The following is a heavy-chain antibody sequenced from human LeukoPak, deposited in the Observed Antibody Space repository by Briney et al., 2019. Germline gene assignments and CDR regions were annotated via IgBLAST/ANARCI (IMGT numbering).Heavy chain of an antibody. Sequence: SETLSLTCTVSGGSISSYYWSWIRQPPGKGLEWIGSIYYSGSTYYNPSLKSRVTISVDTSKNQFSLKLSSVTAADTAVYYCARVLTYSSGWYIGYWGQGTLVTVSS. D-gene: IGHD6-19*01. CDR1: GGSISSYY. CDR3: ARVLTYSSGWYIGY. CDR2: IYYSGST. V-gene: IGHV4-59*12. J-gene: IGHJ4*02.